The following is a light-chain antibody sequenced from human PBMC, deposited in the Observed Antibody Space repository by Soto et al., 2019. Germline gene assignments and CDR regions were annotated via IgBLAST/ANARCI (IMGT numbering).Light chain of an antibody. CDR3: QKLFDSPIT. Sequence: DIQLTQSPSFLSPSIGESVTITCRASQVISTSLACYQLKPGKDPKLLIYAASTLESGVPSRFSATVSGTEFSLTITSLQPEDFATYYCQKLFDSPITFGQGTRLEIK. CDR2: AAS. V-gene: IGKV1-9*01. CDR1: QVISTS. J-gene: IGKJ5*01.